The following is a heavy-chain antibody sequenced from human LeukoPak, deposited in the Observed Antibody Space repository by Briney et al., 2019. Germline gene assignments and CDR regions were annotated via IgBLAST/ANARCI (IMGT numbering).Heavy chain of an antibody. CDR3: AKDGTGYCTNGVCYMEGAGAFDI. CDR1: GGSFSGYY. Sequence: SETLSLTCAVYGGSFSGYYWSWIRQPPGKGLEWIGEINHSGSTNYNPSLKSRVTISVDTSKNQFSLKLSSVTAADTAVYYCAKDGTGYCTNGVCYMEGAGAFDIWGQGTMVTVSS. V-gene: IGHV4-34*01. D-gene: IGHD2-8*01. J-gene: IGHJ3*02. CDR2: INHSGST.